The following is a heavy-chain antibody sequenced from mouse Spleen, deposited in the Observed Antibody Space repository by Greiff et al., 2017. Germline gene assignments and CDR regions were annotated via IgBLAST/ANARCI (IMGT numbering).Heavy chain of an antibody. J-gene: IGHJ2*01. D-gene: IGHD2-12*01. CDR3: TTFTRHY. Sequence: VQLQQSGAELVRPGASVKLSCTASGFNIKDDYMHWVKQRPEQGLEWIGWIDPENGDTEYASKFQGKATITADTSSNTAYLQLSSLTSEDTAVYYCTTFTRHYWGQGTTLTVSS. CDR2: IDPENGDT. CDR1: GFNIKDDY. V-gene: IGHV14-4*01.